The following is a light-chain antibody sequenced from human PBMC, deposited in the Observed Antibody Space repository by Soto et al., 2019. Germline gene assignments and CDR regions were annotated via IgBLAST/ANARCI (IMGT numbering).Light chain of an antibody. J-gene: IGKJ4*01. CDR2: DAS. CDR1: QSISSH. Sequence: EIVLTQSPATLSLSPGERATLSCRASQSISSHLAWYQQKPGQAPRLLIYDASNRATGIPARFSGSGSGTDCTLTINSLEPEDFAVYYCQQRPNWPLTFGGGTKVEIK. CDR3: QQRPNWPLT. V-gene: IGKV3-11*01.